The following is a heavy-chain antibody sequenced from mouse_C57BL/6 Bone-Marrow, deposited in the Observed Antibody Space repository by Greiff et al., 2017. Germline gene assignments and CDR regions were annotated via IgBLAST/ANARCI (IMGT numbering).Heavy chain of an antibody. CDR1: GYSITSGYY. CDR2: ISYDGSN. D-gene: IGHD1-1*01. J-gene: IGHJ4*01. CDR3: ARSSYAVCYAMDY. Sequence: VQLKQSGPGLVKPSQSLSLTCSVTGYSITSGYYWNWIRQFPGNKLEWMGYISYDGSNNYNPSLKNRISITRDTSKNQFFLKLNSVTTEDTATYYCARSSYAVCYAMDYWGQGTSVTVSS. V-gene: IGHV3-6*01.